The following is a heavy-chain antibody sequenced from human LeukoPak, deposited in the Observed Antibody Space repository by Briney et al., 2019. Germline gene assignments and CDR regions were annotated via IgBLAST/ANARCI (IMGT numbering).Heavy chain of an antibody. J-gene: IGHJ4*02. V-gene: IGHV3-7*01. Sequence: GGSPRLSCAASGFTFSSYWMSWVRQAPGKGLEWVANIKHDGGEMSYVDSVKGRFTISRDNAKNSLYLQMNSLRPEDTAVYYCARDRSSGWPGSFDYWGQGTLVTVS. CDR2: IKHDGGEM. D-gene: IGHD6-19*01. CDR1: GFTFSSYW. CDR3: ARDRSSGWPGSFDY.